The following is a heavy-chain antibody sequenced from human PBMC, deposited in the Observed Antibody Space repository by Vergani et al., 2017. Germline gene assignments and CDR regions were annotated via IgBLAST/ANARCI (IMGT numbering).Heavy chain of an antibody. D-gene: IGHD3-22*01. V-gene: IGHV5-51*01. Sequence: EVQLVQSGAELKQPGESLKISCKGSGYSFNPYWIGWVRQMPGKGLEWMGIIYPGDSETRYSPSFQGQVTISADKSISTAYLQWSSLKASDTAMYYCARPMRYYDSSGNHVDDVFDIWGQGTVVTVSS. CDR1: GYSFNPYW. J-gene: IGHJ3*02. CDR2: IYPGDSET. CDR3: ARPMRYYDSSGNHVDDVFDI.